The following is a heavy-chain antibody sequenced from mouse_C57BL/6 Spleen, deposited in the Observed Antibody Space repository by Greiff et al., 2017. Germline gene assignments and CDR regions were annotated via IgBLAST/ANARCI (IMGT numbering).Heavy chain of an antibody. CDR2: ISYDGSN. CDR1: GYSITSGYY. CDR3: AGSSYYAMDY. D-gene: IGHD1-1*01. V-gene: IGHV3-6*01. J-gene: IGHJ4*01. Sequence: DVKLVESGPGLVKPSPSLSLTCSVTGYSITSGYYWNWIRQFPGNKLEWMGYISYDGSNNYNPSLKNRISITRDTSKNQFFLKLNSVTTEDTATYYCAGSSYYAMDYWGQGTSVTVSS.